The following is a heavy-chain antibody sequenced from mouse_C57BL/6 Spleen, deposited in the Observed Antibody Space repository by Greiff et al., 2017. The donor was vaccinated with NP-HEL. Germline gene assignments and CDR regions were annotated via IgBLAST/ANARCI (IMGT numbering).Heavy chain of an antibody. V-gene: IGHV1-54*01. CDR1: GYAFTNYL. J-gene: IGHJ2*01. Sequence: QVQLQQSGAELVRPGTSVKVSCKASGYAFTNYLIEWVKQRPGQGLEWIGVINPGSGGTNYNEKFKGKATLTADKSSSTAYMQLSSLTSEDSAVYFCAREDYDYDGGYYFDYWGQGTTLTVSS. CDR3: AREDYDYDGGYYFDY. D-gene: IGHD2-4*01. CDR2: INPGSGGT.